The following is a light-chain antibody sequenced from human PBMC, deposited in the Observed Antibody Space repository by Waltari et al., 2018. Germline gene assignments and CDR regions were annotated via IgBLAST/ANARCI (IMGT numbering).Light chain of an antibody. J-gene: IGLJ1*01. CDR3: SSYAGSDNLRV. CDR2: EVS. Sequence: QSALTQPPSASGSPGQSVTISCTGTTSDIGAYNFVSWYQKHPGKAPNLLIFEVSKRPSGAPDRFSCSKSGITASLTVSGLQAEDEADYYCSSYAGSDNLRVFGTGTTVTVL. CDR1: TSDIGAYNF. V-gene: IGLV2-8*01.